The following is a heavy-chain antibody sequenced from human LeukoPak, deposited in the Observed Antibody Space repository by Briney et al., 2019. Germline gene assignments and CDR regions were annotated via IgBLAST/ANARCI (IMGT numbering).Heavy chain of an antibody. CDR2: ISYDGSNK. CDR1: GFTFSSYG. J-gene: IGHJ6*03. V-gene: IGHV3-30*03. Sequence: PGRSLRLSCAASGFTFSSYGMHWVRQAPGKGLEWVAVISYDGSNKYYADSVKGRFTISRDNSKNTLYLQMNSLRAEDTAVYYCARGVRDYYYYMDVWGKGTTVTVSS. D-gene: IGHD1-1*01. CDR3: ARGVRDYYYYMDV.